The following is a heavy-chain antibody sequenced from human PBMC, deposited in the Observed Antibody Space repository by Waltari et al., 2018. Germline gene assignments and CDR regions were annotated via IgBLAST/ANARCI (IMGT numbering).Heavy chain of an antibody. V-gene: IGHV1-69*01. Sequence: QVQLVQSGAEVKKPGSSVKVSCKASGGTFRSYAISWVRPAPGHGLYWMGWLIPCFGTANDAQKFQGRVTITADESTSTAYMELSSLRSEDTAVYYCARVLYSSSLPPVTFDIWGQGTMVTVSS. D-gene: IGHD6-13*01. J-gene: IGHJ3*02. CDR2: LIPCFGTA. CDR3: ARVLYSSSLPPVTFDI. CDR1: GGTFRSYA.